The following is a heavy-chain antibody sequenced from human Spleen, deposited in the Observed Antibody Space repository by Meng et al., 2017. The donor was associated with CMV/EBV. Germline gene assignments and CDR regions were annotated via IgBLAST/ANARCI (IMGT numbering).Heavy chain of an antibody. V-gene: IGHV3-21*01. D-gene: IGHD1-26*01. CDR2: ISSSSSYI. Sequence: GESLKISCAASGFTFSSYSMNWVRQAPGKGLEWVSSISSSSSYIYYADSVKGRFTISRDNAKNSLYLQMNSLRAEDTAVYYCARDPTGGGSYYAYWGQGTLVTVSS. CDR3: ARDPTGGGSYYAY. J-gene: IGHJ4*02. CDR1: GFTFSSYS.